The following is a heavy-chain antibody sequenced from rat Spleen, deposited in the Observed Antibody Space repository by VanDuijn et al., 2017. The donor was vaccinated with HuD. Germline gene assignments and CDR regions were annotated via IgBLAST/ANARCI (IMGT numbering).Heavy chain of an antibody. V-gene: IGHV5-25*01. J-gene: IGHJ2*01. CDR2: IGTGGGNT. Sequence: EVQLVESGGGLVQPGGPLKLSCAPSGFTFSIYGLAWVRQAPTKGLEWVASIGTGGGNTYYRDSVKGRFTISRDNAKSTLYLQMDSLRSEDTATYYCARQWDYWGQGVMVTVSS. CDR1: GFTFSIYG. CDR3: ARQWDY.